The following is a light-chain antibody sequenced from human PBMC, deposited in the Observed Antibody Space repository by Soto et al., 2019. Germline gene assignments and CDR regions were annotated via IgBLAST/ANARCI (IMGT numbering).Light chain of an antibody. J-gene: IGLJ1*01. CDR2: EVS. Sequence: QSVLTQPASVSGSPGQSITISCTGTSSDVGGYNYVSWYQQHPGKAPKLMIYEVSNRPSGVSNRFSGSKSGNTASLTISGLQAEDEAHYYCSSYTSSSSYVFGPGTKVTVL. V-gene: IGLV2-14*01. CDR3: SSYTSSSSYV. CDR1: SSDVGGYNY.